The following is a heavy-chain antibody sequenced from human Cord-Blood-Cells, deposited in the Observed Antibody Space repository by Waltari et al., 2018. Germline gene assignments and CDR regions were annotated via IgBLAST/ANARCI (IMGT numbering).Heavy chain of an antibody. CDR3: ATRKVGSFDY. CDR1: CGSITSSSYY. CDR2: IYYSGST. D-gene: IGHD1-26*01. Sequence: QLQLQESGPGLVKPSETLSLTCTVPCGSITSSSYYWAWIRQPPGKGREWIGSIYYSGSTYYNPALNSRVTISVDTAKNQFSLKLSSVTAADTAVYYCATRKVGSFDYWGQGTLVTVSS. V-gene: IGHV4-39*01. J-gene: IGHJ4*02.